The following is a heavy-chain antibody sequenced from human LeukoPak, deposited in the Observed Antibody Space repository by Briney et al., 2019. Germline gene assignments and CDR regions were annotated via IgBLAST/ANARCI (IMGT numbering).Heavy chain of an antibody. D-gene: IGHD1-20*01. CDR2: IYYSGST. V-gene: IGHV4-39*01. J-gene: IGHJ4*02. CDR1: GGSISSSSYY. Sequence: SETLSLTCTVSGGSISSSSYYWGWIRQPPGKGLEWIGSIYYSGSTYYNPSLKSRVTISVDTSKNQFSLKLSSVTAADTAVYYCAYNWNYVDYWGQGTLVTVSS. CDR3: AYNWNYVDY.